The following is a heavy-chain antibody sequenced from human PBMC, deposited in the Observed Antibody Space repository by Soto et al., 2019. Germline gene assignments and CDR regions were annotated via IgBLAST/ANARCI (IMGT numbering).Heavy chain of an antibody. CDR2: SIPSCGTA. CDR1: GCTCSRYA. V-gene: IGHV1-69*06. J-gene: IGHJ4*02. Sequence: QVQLVQTGAEVKQPGSSVKVSCTAAGCTCSRYAISWVRQNPGQGLEWKGGSIPSCGTATYAEKFQGRVTMTAFKSTSTAYMERSSLISEDTAVYYCATLDAVRRYYYSSGYPIDYWCQGTMVTVSS. D-gene: IGHD3-22*01. CDR3: ATLDAVRRYYYSSGYPIDY.